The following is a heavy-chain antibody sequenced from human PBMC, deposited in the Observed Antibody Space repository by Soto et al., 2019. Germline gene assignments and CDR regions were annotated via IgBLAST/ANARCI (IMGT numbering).Heavy chain of an antibody. CDR1: GFTFSSYG. J-gene: IGHJ4*02. Sequence: QVQLVESGGGVVQPGRSLRLSCAASGFTFSSYGMHWVRQAPGKGLEWVAVISYDGSNKYYADSVKGRFTISRDNSKNTLDLQMGSEWAEDAAVYYCANLIGVMVRGDWLDYWGQGTMVTVSS. CDR3: ANLIGVMVRGDWLDY. D-gene: IGHD3-10*01. V-gene: IGHV3-30*18. CDR2: ISYDGSNK.